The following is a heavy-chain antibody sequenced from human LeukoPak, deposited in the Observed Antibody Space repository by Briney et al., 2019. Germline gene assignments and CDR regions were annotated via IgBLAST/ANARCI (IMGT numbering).Heavy chain of an antibody. CDR3: AGSLGYCTSNVCYLKY. Sequence: ASVKVSCKTSGYSENFYGITWVRQVAGQGLEWMGWISAQHGQTEYAPNSQDRVTMTTDTYTNTAYMELRSLRSDDAAVYYCAGSLGYCTSNVCYLKYWGQGTLVTVSS. CDR2: ISAQHGQT. J-gene: IGHJ4*02. CDR1: GYSENFYG. V-gene: IGHV1-18*01. D-gene: IGHD2-8*01.